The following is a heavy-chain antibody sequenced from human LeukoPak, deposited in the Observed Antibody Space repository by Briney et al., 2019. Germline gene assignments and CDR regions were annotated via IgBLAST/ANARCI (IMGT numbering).Heavy chain of an antibody. V-gene: IGHV3-66*01. CDR2: IYSGGST. CDR1: GFTVSSNY. D-gene: IGHD1-26*01. CDR3: ARLAHKWELDY. Sequence: GGSLRLSCAASGFTVSSNYMSRVRQAPGKGLEWVSVIYSGGSTYYADSVKGRFTISRDNSKNTLYLQMNSLRAEDTAVYYCARLAHKWELDYWGQGTLVTVSS. J-gene: IGHJ4*02.